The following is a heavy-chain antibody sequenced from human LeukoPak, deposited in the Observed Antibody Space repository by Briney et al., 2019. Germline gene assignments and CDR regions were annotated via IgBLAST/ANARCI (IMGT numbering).Heavy chain of an antibody. D-gene: IGHD6-25*01. V-gene: IGHV4-39*01. CDR3: ARHLYSGYDRFDY. CDR1: GGSFSGFY. J-gene: IGHJ4*02. CDR2: IYYSGRD. Sequence: SETLSLTCAVYGGSFSGFYWCWIRQPPGKGLEWIGSIYYSGRDFYNPSLKSRVTISVDPSKSHFSLKLTSVTAADTAVYYCARHLYSGYDRFDYWGPGSLVIVSS.